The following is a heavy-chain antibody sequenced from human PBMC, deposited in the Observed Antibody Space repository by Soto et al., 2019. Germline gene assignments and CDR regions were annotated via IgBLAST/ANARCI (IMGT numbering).Heavy chain of an antibody. D-gene: IGHD3-16*01. J-gene: IGHJ4*02. CDR3: ARDNLGGDGYDY. CDR1: GYTFTSYD. V-gene: IGHV1-8*01. Sequence: ASVKVSCKASGYTFTSYDINWVRQATGQGLEWMGWMNPNSGNTGYAQKFQGRVTMTRNTSISTAYMELSRLRSDDTAVYYCARDNLGGDGYDYWGQGTLVTVSS. CDR2: MNPNSGNT.